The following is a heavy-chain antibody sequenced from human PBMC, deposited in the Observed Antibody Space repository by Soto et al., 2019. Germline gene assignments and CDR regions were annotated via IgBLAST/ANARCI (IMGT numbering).Heavy chain of an antibody. CDR3: ATESGSTYGYFDH. J-gene: IGHJ4*02. Sequence: SETLSLTCTVSGGSVTSDEDYWTWIRQSPGKGLEWIGYISNSGSTGYNPSLKTRLSMSVDRSKNQFTLRLTSVTAADTAVYFCATESGSTYGYFDHWGQGTPV. CDR1: GGSVTSDEDY. CDR2: ISNSGST. D-gene: IGHD5-18*01. V-gene: IGHV4-30-4*01.